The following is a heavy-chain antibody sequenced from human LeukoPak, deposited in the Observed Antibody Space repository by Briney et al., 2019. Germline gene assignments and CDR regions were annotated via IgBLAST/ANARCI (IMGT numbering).Heavy chain of an antibody. Sequence: SETLSPTCTVSGGSISSYYWSWIRQPAGKGLEWIGRIYTSGSTNYNPSLKSRVTISVDTSKNQFSLKLSSVTAADTAVYYCATSFGPYYYGSGSFDLWGRGTLVTVSS. CDR1: GGSISSYY. D-gene: IGHD3-10*01. J-gene: IGHJ2*01. V-gene: IGHV4-4*07. CDR3: ATSFGPYYYGSGSFDL. CDR2: IYTSGST.